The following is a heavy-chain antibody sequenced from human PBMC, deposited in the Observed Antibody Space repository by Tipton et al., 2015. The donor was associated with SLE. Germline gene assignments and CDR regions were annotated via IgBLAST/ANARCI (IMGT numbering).Heavy chain of an antibody. CDR1: GFSFSWFA. Sequence: SLRLSCTASGFSFSWFAMQWVRRAPGKGLEYVSSISGDGGTTSYANSVKGRFTIYRDNSNNRLYLQMGSVRAEDMAVYYCARVTTGTLDYWGQGTLVTVSS. D-gene: IGHD1-1*01. V-gene: IGHV3-64*01. CDR2: ISGDGGTT. CDR3: ARVTTGTLDY. J-gene: IGHJ4*02.